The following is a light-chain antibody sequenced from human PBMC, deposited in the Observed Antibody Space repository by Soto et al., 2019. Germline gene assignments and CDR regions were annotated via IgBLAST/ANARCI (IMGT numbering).Light chain of an antibody. V-gene: IGKV3-15*01. CDR3: QHYLTWPLT. Sequence: ELVLTQSPATLSVSPGERATLSCRASQGVGSTLAWYQQEPGRAPRLLIYDASTRATGVPARFSGSGSGTEFTLTISGLQSDDFADYYCQHYLTWPLTFGGGTRVEI. J-gene: IGKJ4*01. CDR1: QGVGST. CDR2: DAS.